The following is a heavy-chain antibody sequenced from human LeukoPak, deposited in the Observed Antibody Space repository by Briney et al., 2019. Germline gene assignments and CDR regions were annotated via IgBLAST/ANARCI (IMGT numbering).Heavy chain of an antibody. CDR3: ARVKSDYDILTGYHYYGMDV. CDR2: IYSGGST. J-gene: IGHJ6*02. D-gene: IGHD3-9*01. V-gene: IGHV3-66*01. CDR1: GFTVSSNY. Sequence: GGSLRLSCAASGFTVSSNYMSWVRQAPGKGLEWVSVIYSGGSTYYADSVKDRFTISRDNSKNTLYLQMNSLRAEDTAVYYCARVKSDYDILTGYHYYGMDVWGQGTTVTVSS.